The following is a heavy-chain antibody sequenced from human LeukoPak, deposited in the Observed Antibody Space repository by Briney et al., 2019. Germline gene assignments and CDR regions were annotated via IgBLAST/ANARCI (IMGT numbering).Heavy chain of an antibody. J-gene: IGHJ4*02. CDR3: TRGSGAFSPFGF. V-gene: IGHV4-4*02. Sequence: PSGTLSLTCVVSGCSITTTNWRSWVRQPPGKGLELIGEVDLHGATKYNASFESRVSMSIDKSKNQLSLKLTSVTAADTAVYYCTRGSGAFSPFGFWGQGTLVTVSS. D-gene: IGHD6-19*01. CDR1: GCSITTTNW. CDR2: VDLHGAT.